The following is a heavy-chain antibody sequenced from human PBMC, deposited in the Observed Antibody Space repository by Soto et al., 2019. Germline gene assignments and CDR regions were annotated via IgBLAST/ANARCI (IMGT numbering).Heavy chain of an antibody. Sequence: QLQLQESGPGLLKPSETLSLTCTVSGGSISSSSSYWGWIRQPPGKGLEWIGSIYYSGSTYYNPSLTSRVTISVDRSKNQFSLKLSSVTASDTAVYYCARQDYSYYYGMDVWGQGTTVTVS. J-gene: IGHJ6*02. V-gene: IGHV4-39*01. CDR1: GGSISSSSSY. CDR3: ARQDYSYYYGMDV. CDR2: IYYSGST.